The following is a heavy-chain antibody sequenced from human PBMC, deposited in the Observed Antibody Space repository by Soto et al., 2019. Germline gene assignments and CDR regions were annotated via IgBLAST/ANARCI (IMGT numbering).Heavy chain of an antibody. D-gene: IGHD2-2*01. J-gene: IGHJ6*03. CDR1: GYTFTSYY. Sequence: ASVKVSCKASGYTFTSYYMHWVRQAPGQGLEWMGIINPSGGSTSYAQKFQGRVTMTRDTSTSTVYMELSSLRSEDTAVYYCARGGRGPAAVTRYYMDVWGKGTTVTVSS. V-gene: IGHV1-46*03. CDR3: ARGGRGPAAVTRYYMDV. CDR2: INPSGGST.